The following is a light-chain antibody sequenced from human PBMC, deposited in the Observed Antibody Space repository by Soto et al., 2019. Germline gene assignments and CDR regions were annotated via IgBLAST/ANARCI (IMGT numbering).Light chain of an antibody. J-gene: IGKJ5*01. V-gene: IGKV3D-20*02. CDR1: QSVSSSY. CDR3: QQRSNWPPIT. Sequence: EIVLTQSPGTLSLSPVERATLSCMASQSVSSSYLAWYQQKPGQAPRLLIYGASTRAPGFPARFSGSGSGTDFTLTISSLEPEDFAVYYCQQRSNWPPITFGQGTRLE. CDR2: GAS.